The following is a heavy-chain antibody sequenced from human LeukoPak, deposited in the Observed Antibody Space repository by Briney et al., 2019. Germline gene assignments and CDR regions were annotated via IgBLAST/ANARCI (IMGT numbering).Heavy chain of an antibody. D-gene: IGHD2-15*01. J-gene: IGHJ3*02. CDR1: GGSINNYY. CDR3: ARGRYCSADICSGGDAFDI. CDR2: IYTRGST. Sequence: SETLSLTCTVSGGSINNYYWSWTRQPAGKGLEWIGRIYTRGSTNYNPSLKSPVTMSVDTSKNQFSLKLSSVTAADTAVYYCARGRYCSADICSGGDAFDIWGQGTMVSVYS. V-gene: IGHV4-4*07.